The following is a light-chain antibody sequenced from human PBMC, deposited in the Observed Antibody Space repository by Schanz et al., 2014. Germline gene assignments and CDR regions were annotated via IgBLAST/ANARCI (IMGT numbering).Light chain of an antibody. CDR1: QSISTD. J-gene: IGKJ5*01. V-gene: IGKV3-15*01. CDR3: QQYDNLPIT. Sequence: EIVLTQSPATLSVSPGQRGTLSCRASQSISTDLAWYQQKPGQAPRLLIYGASTRATGVPVRFSGSGSGTYFTLTISSLQPEDFATYYCQQYDNLPITFGQGTRLEIK. CDR2: GAS.